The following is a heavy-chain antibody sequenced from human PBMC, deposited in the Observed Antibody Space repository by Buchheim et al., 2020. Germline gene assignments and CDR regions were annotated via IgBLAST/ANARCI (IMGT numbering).Heavy chain of an antibody. V-gene: IGHV1-46*01. CDR2: INPSGGSK. Sequence: QVQLVQSGAEVKKPGASVKVSCKASGYTFTSYYMHWVRQAPGQGLEWMGIINPSGGSKSYAQKFQGRVTMTRETSTSTVYMELSSLRSEDTAVYYCARDRGHGGVIIRPFDYWGQGTL. D-gene: IGHD3-10*01. CDR3: ARDRGHGGVIIRPFDY. J-gene: IGHJ4*02. CDR1: GYTFTSYY.